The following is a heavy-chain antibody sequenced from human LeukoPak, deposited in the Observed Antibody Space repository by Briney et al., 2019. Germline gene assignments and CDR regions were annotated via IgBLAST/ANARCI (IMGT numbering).Heavy chain of an antibody. CDR3: AREEYSSSSSDY. Sequence: LETLSLTCTVSGGSISSSSYYWGWIRQPPGKGLEWIGSIYYSGSTYYDPSLKSRVTISVDTSKNQFSLKLSSVTAADTAVYYCAREEYSSSSSDYWGQGTLVTVSS. CDR1: GGSISSSSYY. CDR2: IYYSGST. J-gene: IGHJ4*02. V-gene: IGHV4-39*07. D-gene: IGHD6-6*01.